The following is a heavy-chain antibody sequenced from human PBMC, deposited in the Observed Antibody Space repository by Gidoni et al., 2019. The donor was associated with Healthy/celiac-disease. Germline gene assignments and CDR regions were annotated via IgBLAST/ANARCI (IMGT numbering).Heavy chain of an antibody. Sequence: QVQLVESGGGLVKPGGSLRLSCAASGFTFSHYYMSWIRQAPGKGLEWVSYISSSSSYTNYADSVKGRFTISRDNAKNSLYLQMNSLRAEDTAVYYCARDFRLNVVTARGAFDIWGQGTMVTVSS. J-gene: IGHJ3*02. V-gene: IGHV3-11*06. CDR1: GFTFSHYY. CDR2: ISSSSSYT. D-gene: IGHD2-21*02. CDR3: ARDFRLNVVTARGAFDI.